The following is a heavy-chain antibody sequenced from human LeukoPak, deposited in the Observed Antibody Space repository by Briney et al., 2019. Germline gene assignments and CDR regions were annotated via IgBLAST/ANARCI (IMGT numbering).Heavy chain of an antibody. Sequence: SETLSLTCTVSGGSISSYYWSWIRKPPGKGLEWIGYIYYSGSTNYNPSLKSRVTISVDTSKNQFSLKLSSVTAADTAVYYCARSSPRQWLPEYFDYWGQGTLVTVSS. D-gene: IGHD6-19*01. J-gene: IGHJ4*02. CDR1: GGSISSYY. V-gene: IGHV4-59*01. CDR3: ARSSPRQWLPEYFDY. CDR2: IYYSGST.